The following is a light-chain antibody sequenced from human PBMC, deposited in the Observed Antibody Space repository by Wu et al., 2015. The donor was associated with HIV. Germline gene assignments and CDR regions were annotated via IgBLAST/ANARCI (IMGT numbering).Light chain of an antibody. CDR1: ETINTW. Sequence: DIQMTQSPSTLSASVGDRVTITCRASETINTWLAWYQQKPGEAPKLLIYKASSLETGVPSRFSGSGSGTEFTLTITSLQPDDFATYHCQQYHAYPWTLGQGTKVEIK. V-gene: IGKV1-5*03. CDR2: KAS. CDR3: QQYHAYPWT. J-gene: IGKJ1*01.